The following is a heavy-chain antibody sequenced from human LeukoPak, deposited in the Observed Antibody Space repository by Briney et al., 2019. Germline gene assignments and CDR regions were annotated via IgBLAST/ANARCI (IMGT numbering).Heavy chain of an antibody. CDR2: INPNSGGT. Sequence: ASVKVSCNASGYTFTVYYMYWGWHGQPQGLGLVWWINPNSGGTNYAQKFQGRVNMNRDTSISTAYMELSRLRSDDTAVYYCARVLPWLVRNWFDPWGQGTLVTVSS. CDR3: ARVLPWLVRNWFDP. V-gene: IGHV1-2*02. D-gene: IGHD6-19*01. J-gene: IGHJ5*02. CDR1: GYTFTVYY.